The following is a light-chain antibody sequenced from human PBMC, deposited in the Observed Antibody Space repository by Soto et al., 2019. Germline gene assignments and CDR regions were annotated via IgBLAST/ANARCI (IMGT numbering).Light chain of an antibody. Sequence: EIQMTQSPSSLSAPVAHRVTITCRSSQGISNYLAWYQQKPGKVPELLIYAASTLQSGVPSRFSGSGSGTDFTLTVSSLQTEDVATYYCKKYNSAPLTFGGGTKVDIK. V-gene: IGKV1-27*01. J-gene: IGKJ4*01. CDR2: AAS. CDR1: QGISNY. CDR3: KKYNSAPLT.